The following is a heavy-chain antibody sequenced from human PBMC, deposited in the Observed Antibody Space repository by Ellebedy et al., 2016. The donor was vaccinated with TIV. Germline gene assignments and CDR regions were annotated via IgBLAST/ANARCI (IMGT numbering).Heavy chain of an antibody. CDR1: GYTFTSYG. J-gene: IGHJ1*01. CDR3: ARGGQPRYYDSSGAPEYFQH. D-gene: IGHD3-22*01. Sequence: AASVKVSCKASGYTFTSYGISWVLQAPGQGLEWMGWISAYNGNTNYAQKLQGRVTMTTDTSTSTAYMELRSLRSDDTAVYYCARGGQPRYYDSSGAPEYFQHWGQGTLVTVSS. V-gene: IGHV1-18*01. CDR2: ISAYNGNT.